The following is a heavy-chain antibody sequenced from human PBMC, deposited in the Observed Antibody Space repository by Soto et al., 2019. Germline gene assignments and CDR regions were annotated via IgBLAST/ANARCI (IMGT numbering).Heavy chain of an antibody. CDR2: IYSGGST. Sequence: EVQLVESGGGLVQPGGSLRLSCAASGFTVSSNYMSWVRQAPGKGLEWVSVIYSGGSTYYADSVKGRFTISRDNSKNTMYLQRNSRRAEDTAVDYGARASGYCSGGSCYAYWCKGTLVTVYS. V-gene: IGHV3-66*01. CDR1: GFTVSSNY. D-gene: IGHD2-15*01. J-gene: IGHJ4*02. CDR3: ARASGYCSGGSCYAY.